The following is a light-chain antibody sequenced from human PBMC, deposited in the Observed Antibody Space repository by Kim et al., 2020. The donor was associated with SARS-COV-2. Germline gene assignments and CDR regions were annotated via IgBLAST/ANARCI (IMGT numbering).Light chain of an antibody. CDR2: GAS. CDR1: QSVSSSF. J-gene: IGKJ4*01. Sequence: ENVLTQSPGTLSLSPGERATLSCRASQSVSSSFLAWYQQKPGQAPRLLIYGASSRATGIPDRFSGSGSGTDFTLTISRLEPEDFAVYFCQQYDRSPPTFGGGTKVDIK. V-gene: IGKV3-20*01. CDR3: QQYDRSPPT.